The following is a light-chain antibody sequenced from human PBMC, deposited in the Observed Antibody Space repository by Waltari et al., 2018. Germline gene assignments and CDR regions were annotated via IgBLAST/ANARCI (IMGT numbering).Light chain of an antibody. V-gene: IGKV1-39*01. J-gene: IGKJ2*01. Sequence: DIRMTQSPSSLSASVGDRVTITCRASQMISSYLNWYQQIPGKAPKLLIYCASSLQSGVPSRFSGSGFGTDFTLTISSLQSEDFATYYCQQSYSLPNTFGQGTKLEI. CDR2: CAS. CDR3: QQSYSLPNT. CDR1: QMISSY.